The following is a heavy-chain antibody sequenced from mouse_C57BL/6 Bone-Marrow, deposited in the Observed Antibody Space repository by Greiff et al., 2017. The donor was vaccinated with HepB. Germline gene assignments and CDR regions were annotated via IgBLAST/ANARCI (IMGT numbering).Heavy chain of an antibody. J-gene: IGHJ4*01. V-gene: IGHV5-17*01. CDR2: ISSGSSTI. D-gene: IGHD1-1*01. CDR1: GFPFSDYG. Sequence: EVMLVVSGGGLVKPGGSLKLSCAASGFPFSDYGMHWVRQAPEKGLEWVAYISSGSSTIYYADTVKGRFTISRDNAKDTLFLQMTSLRSEDTAMYYCARLLRYQLRGWAMDYWGKGTSVTVSS. CDR3: ARLLRYQLRGWAMDY.